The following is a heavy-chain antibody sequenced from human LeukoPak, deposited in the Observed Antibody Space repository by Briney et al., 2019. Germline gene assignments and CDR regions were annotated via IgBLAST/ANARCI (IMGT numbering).Heavy chain of an antibody. J-gene: IGHJ4*02. Sequence: GESLKISCKASGYRFYNYWIGWVRQMPGKGLEWMGIIYPGDSDTRYSPSFQGQVTISADKPISTAYLQWSSLKASDTAIYYCARPNYYDSSGPDYWGQGTLVTVSS. CDR1: GYRFYNYW. D-gene: IGHD3-22*01. V-gene: IGHV5-51*01. CDR3: ARPNYYDSSGPDY. CDR2: IYPGDSDT.